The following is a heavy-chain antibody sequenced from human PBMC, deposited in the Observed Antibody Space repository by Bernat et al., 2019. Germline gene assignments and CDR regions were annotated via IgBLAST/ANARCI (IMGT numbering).Heavy chain of an antibody. D-gene: IGHD5-24*01. V-gene: IGHV3-74*01. CDR1: GFSFSGYG. Sequence: EVQLVESGGGLVQPGGSLRLSCVASGFSFSGYGMHWIRQVPGKGLVWVSGINTDGTINYYAAAVKGRFTISRDHAKNTMSLQMNTLRAEDTAMYYCARHGDGFDYWGQGTLVTVSS. J-gene: IGHJ4*02. CDR2: INTDGTIN. CDR3: ARHGDGFDY.